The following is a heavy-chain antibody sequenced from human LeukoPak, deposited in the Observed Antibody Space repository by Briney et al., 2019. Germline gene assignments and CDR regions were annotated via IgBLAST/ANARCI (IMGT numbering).Heavy chain of an antibody. Sequence: PSETLSLTCTVSGGSISSYYWSWIRQPAGKGLEWIGGIYTSGSTNYNPSLKSRVTMSVDTSKNQFSLKLSSVTAADTAVYYCARVGCSSTSCYSYNWFDPWGQGTLVTVSS. CDR3: ARVGCSSTSCYSYNWFDP. D-gene: IGHD2-2*01. V-gene: IGHV4-4*07. CDR1: GGSISSYY. J-gene: IGHJ5*02. CDR2: IYTSGST.